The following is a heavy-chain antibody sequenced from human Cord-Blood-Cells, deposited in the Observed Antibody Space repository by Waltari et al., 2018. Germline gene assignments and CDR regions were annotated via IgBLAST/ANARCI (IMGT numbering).Heavy chain of an antibody. J-gene: IGHJ4*02. CDR1: GFTFSDHY. Sequence: EVQLVESGGGLVQPGGSLRLSCEASGFTFSDHYMDWGRQAPGKGVGGVGRNRKKANSYTTEYAASVKGRFTISRDDSKNSLYLQMNSLKTEDTAVYYCARDLDYWGQGTLVTVSS. CDR2: NRKKANSYTT. V-gene: IGHV3-72*01. CDR3: ARDLDY.